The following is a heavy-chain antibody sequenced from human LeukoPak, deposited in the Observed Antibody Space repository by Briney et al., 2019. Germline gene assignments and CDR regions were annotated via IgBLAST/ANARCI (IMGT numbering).Heavy chain of an antibody. CDR1: GGSISSSSYY. J-gene: IGHJ4*02. CDR3: ARHPCTSCYHFDY. V-gene: IGHV4-39*01. CDR2: IYYSVCT. D-gene: IGHD2-2*01. Sequence: PSETLSLTCTVSGGSISSSSYYWGWIRQPPGKGLVWIGSIYYSVCTYYNPSPKSRVTISVDTSKNQFSLKLSSVTAADTAVYYCARHPCTSCYHFDYWGQGTLVTVSS.